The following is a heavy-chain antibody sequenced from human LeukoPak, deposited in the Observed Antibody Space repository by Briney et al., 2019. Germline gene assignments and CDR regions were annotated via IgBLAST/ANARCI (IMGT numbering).Heavy chain of an antibody. CDR3: ARADTVRLGELSHFDS. CDR1: GYIFTNYA. CDR2: ISTYNGNT. D-gene: IGHD3-16*02. V-gene: IGHV1-18*01. J-gene: IGHJ4*02. Sequence: ASVKVSCKASGYIFTNYAVSWVRQAPGQGLEWMGWISTYNGNTTNAQELQGRVTMTTDTSTSTAYMEVRTLRPDDTAVYYCARADTVRLGELSHFDSWGQGTLVTVSS.